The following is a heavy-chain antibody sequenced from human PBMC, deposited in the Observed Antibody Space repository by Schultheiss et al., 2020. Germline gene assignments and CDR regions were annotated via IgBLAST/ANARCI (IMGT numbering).Heavy chain of an antibody. CDR3: TTGYRVPGYY. CDR1: GLTFSSYA. D-gene: IGHD2-15*01. Sequence: GGSLRLSCSASGLTFSSYAMHWVRQAPGKGLEWVAVIWYDGSNKYYADSVKGRFTISRDNSKNTLYLQMNSLKTEDTAVYYCTTGYRVPGYYWGQGTLVTVSS. J-gene: IGHJ4*02. V-gene: IGHV3-33*08. CDR2: IWYDGSNK.